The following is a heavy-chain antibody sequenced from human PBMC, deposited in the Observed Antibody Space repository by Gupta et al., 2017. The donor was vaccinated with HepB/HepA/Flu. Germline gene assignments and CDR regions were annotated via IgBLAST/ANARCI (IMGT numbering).Heavy chain of an antibody. J-gene: IGHJ1*01. CDR2: IYPGDLDT. CDR1: GYSVTKSW. V-gene: IGHV5-51*01. CDR3: ARHEGKVGVNGYFQE. D-gene: IGHD1-26*01. Sequence: VQLAQSGAEVKKPGESLKISCKGSGYSVTKSWIAWVRQMPGKCLEWMGFIYPGDLDTRYSPSFQGQVTIAVDKSISTSYLQFTRLTASDTATYYCARHEGKVGVNGYFQEWGQGTLVTVS.